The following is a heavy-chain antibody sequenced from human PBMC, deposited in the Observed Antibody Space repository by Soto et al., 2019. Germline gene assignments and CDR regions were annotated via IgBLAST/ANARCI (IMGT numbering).Heavy chain of an antibody. V-gene: IGHV1-69*13. J-gene: IGHJ6*02. CDR1: GGTFSSYT. CDR2: IIPIFGTA. Sequence: SVKVSCKASGGTFSSYTISWVRQAPGQGLEWMGGIIPIFGTANYAQKFQGRVTITADESTSTAYMELSSLRSEDTAMYYCARRDIVVVPAAPYYYYYGMDVWGQGTTVTVSS. D-gene: IGHD2-2*01. CDR3: ARRDIVVVPAAPYYYYYGMDV.